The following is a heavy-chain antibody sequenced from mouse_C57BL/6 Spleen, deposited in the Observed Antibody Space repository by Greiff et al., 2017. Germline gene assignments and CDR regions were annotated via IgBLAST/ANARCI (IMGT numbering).Heavy chain of an antibody. CDR3: ARSGGSSWNWYFDV. Sequence: VQLQQSGAELVKPGASVKISCKASGYAFSSYWMNWVKQRPGKGLEWIGQIYPGDGDTNYNGKFKGKATLTADKSSSTAYMQLSSLTSEDSAVYFCARSGGSSWNWYFDVWGTGTTVTVAS. J-gene: IGHJ1*03. CDR2: IYPGDGDT. CDR1: GYAFSSYW. V-gene: IGHV1-80*01. D-gene: IGHD1-1*01.